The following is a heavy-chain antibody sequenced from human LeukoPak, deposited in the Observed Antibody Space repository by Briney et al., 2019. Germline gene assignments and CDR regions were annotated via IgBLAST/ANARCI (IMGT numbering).Heavy chain of an antibody. D-gene: IGHD3-22*01. CDR1: GGFNTHYY. CDR3: ARDGDSSGYFGPDY. V-gene: IGHV4-59*01. Sequence: SETLSLTCSVSGGFNTHYYWSWIRQPPGKGLEWIGYFYHSGSTNFNPSLKSRVTISVDTSKNQFSLKLSSVTAADTAVYYCARDGDSSGYFGPDYWGQGTLVTVSS. CDR2: FYHSGST. J-gene: IGHJ4*02.